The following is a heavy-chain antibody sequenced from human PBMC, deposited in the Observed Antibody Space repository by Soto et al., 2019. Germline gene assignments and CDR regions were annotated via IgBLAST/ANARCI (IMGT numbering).Heavy chain of an antibody. Sequence: QGQLVQSGVEVKKPGASVKVSCKASGYTFTYYGISWVRQAPGQGLEWMGWISAYNGNTNYAQNLQDRVTMTTDTATSTAYMELRSLRSDDTAVYYCARDRSTHDYWGQGTLIAVSS. V-gene: IGHV1-18*01. CDR2: ISAYNGNT. J-gene: IGHJ4*02. CDR3: ARDRSTHDY. CDR1: GYTFTYYG. D-gene: IGHD1-1*01.